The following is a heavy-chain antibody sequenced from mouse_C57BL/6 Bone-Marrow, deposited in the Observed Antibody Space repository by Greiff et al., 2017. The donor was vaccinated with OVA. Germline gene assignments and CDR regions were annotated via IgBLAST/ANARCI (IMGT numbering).Heavy chain of an antibody. CDR2: IDPSDSET. Sequence: QVQLKQPGAELVRPGSSVKLSCKASGYTFTSYWMHWVKQRPIQGLEWIGNIDPSDSETHYNQKFKDKATLTVDKSSSTAYMQLSSLTSEDSAVYYCARSGGNYVPFYYFDYWGQGTTLTVSS. J-gene: IGHJ2*01. V-gene: IGHV1-52*01. CDR3: ARSGGNYVPFYYFDY. D-gene: IGHD2-1*01. CDR1: GYTFTSYW.